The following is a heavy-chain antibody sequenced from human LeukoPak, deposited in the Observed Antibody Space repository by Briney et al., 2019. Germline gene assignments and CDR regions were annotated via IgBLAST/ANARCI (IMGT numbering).Heavy chain of an antibody. Sequence: PGGSLRLSCAASGFTFSSYSMNWVRQAPGKGLEWVSSISSSSSYIYYADSVKGRFTISRDNAKNSLYLQMNSLRAEDTAVYYCARGSSGEDYFDYWGNGTLVTVSS. D-gene: IGHD1-26*01. CDR2: ISSSSSYI. CDR3: ARGSSGEDYFDY. CDR1: GFTFSSYS. V-gene: IGHV3-21*01. J-gene: IGHJ4*01.